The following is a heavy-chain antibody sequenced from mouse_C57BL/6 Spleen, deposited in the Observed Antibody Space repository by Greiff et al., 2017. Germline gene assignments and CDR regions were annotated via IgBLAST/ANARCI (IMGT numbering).Heavy chain of an antibody. CDR1: GYTFTSYW. CDR3: ARIGFYYDEAY. D-gene: IGHD2-4*01. J-gene: IGHJ3*01. Sequence: QVQLQQPGAELVKPGASVKLSCKASGYTFTSYWMHWVKQRPGQDLEWIGMIHPNSGSTNYNEKFKSKATLTVDKSSSTAYMQLSSLTSEDSAVYYCARIGFYYDEAYWGQGTLVTVSA. V-gene: IGHV1-64*01. CDR2: IHPNSGST.